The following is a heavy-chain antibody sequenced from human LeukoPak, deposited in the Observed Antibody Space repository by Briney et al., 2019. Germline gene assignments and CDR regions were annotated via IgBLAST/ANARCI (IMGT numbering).Heavy chain of an antibody. CDR1: GYTFTSYD. D-gene: IGHD3-22*01. CDR3: ARGDVDNYYDSSGLCYY. V-gene: IGHV1-8*01. CDR2: MDPNSGNT. Sequence: ASVKVSCKASGYTFTSYDINWVRQATGQGLEWMGWMDPNSGNTGYAQKFQGRVTMTRNTSISTAYMELSSLRSEDTAVYYCARGDVDNYYDSSGLCYYWGQGTLVTVSS. J-gene: IGHJ4*02.